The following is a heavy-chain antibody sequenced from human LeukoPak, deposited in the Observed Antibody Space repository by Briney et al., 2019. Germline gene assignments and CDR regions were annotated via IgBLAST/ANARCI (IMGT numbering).Heavy chain of an antibody. CDR1: GFAFSSSV. J-gene: IGHJ6*04. D-gene: IGHD2-15*01. Sequence: SGRSLRLSCAAAGFAFSSSVLSWVRQAPGKGLKWVSAIGDSGGATYYADSVKGRFTISRDNSKNTPYLQMNSLRADDTAVYYCAKGVGINNYYYYGVDVWGKGTTVTVSS. CDR3: AKGVGINNYYYYGVDV. CDR2: IGDSGGAT. V-gene: IGHV3-23*01.